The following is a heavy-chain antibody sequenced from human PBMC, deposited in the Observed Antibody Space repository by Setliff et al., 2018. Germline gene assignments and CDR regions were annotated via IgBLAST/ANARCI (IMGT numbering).Heavy chain of an antibody. CDR3: ARDGSAFFYQN. D-gene: IGHD1-26*01. J-gene: IGHJ4*02. CDR2: INPNSGGT. Sequence: ASVKVSCKASGYTFTGYYMHWVRQAPGQGLEWMGWINPNSGGTKYAQKFQHRILMAKDTSLNTVYVELSSLRSDDTATYYCARDGSAFFYQNWGQGSLVTVSS. CDR1: GYTFTGYY. V-gene: IGHV1-2*02.